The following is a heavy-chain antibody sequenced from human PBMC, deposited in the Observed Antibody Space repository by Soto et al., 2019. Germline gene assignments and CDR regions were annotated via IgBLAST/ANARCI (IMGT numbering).Heavy chain of an antibody. D-gene: IGHD2-21*02. J-gene: IGHJ4*02. Sequence: EVQLLESGGGLVQPGGSLRLSCAASGFTFSSYAMSWFRQAPGKWLEWVSAISGSGGSTYYADSVKGRFTISRDNSKNTLYLQMNSLRAEDTAVYYCAKGRGIVVVTAIGDYWGQGTLVTVSS. CDR2: ISGSGGST. CDR3: AKGRGIVVVTAIGDY. V-gene: IGHV3-23*01. CDR1: GFTFSSYA.